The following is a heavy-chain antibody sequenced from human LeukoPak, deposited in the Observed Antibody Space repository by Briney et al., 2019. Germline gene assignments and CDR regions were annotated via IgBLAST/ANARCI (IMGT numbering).Heavy chain of an antibody. CDR3: SSSGVEEWQGLHF. Sequence: SVKVSCKASGGTFGSYAISWVRQAPGQGLEWMGGIIPIFGTANYAQKFQGRVTITADESTSTAYMELSSLSSEDTAVYYCSSSGVEEWQGLHFWGQGTLVTVSS. CDR1: GGTFGSYA. D-gene: IGHD3-3*01. J-gene: IGHJ4*02. CDR2: IIPIFGTA. V-gene: IGHV1-69*13.